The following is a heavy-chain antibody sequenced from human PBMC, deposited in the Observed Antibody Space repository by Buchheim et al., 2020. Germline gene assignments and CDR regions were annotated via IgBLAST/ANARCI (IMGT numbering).Heavy chain of an antibody. CDR2: INHSGST. Sequence: QVQLQQWGAGLLKPSETLSLTCAVYGGSFSGYYWSWIRQPPGKGLEWIGEINHSGSTNYNPSLKSRVTISVDTSKNTFSLKLSSVTAADTAVYYCARGYYSSSWYADYWGQGTL. CDR3: ARGYYSSSWYADY. J-gene: IGHJ4*02. CDR1: GGSFSGYY. V-gene: IGHV4-34*01. D-gene: IGHD6-13*01.